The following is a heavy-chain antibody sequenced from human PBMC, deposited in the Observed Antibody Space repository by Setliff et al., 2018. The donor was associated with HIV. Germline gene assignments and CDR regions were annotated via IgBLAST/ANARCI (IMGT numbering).Heavy chain of an antibody. Sequence: ASVKVSCKASGYTFTDYAMHWVRQAPGQRLEWMGWINAGSAGTKYAQKFQDRVTMIRDTSITTAYMALSRLTSDDTAVYFCARGINWFAPFDYWGQGTLVTVSS. CDR3: ARGINWFAPFDY. J-gene: IGHJ4*01. D-gene: IGHD1-1*01. CDR1: GYTFTDYA. V-gene: IGHV1-2*02. CDR2: INAGSAGT.